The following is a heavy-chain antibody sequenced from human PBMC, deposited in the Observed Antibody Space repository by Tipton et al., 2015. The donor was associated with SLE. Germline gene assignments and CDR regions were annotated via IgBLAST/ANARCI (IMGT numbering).Heavy chain of an antibody. J-gene: IGHJ2*01. Sequence: TLSLTCNVSDDSISSSTYYWGWIRQPPGKGLEWIGTIYYRGITYYNPSLKGRVTISVDTSKNQVSLKLSSVTAADTAVYYCARDVYCSGGSCFDWYFDLWGRGTLVTVSS. D-gene: IGHD2-15*01. CDR3: ARDVYCSGGSCFDWYFDL. CDR1: DDSISSSTYY. CDR2: IYYRGIT. V-gene: IGHV4-39*07.